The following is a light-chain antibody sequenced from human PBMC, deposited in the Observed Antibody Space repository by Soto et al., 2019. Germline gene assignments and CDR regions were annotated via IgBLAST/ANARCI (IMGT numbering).Light chain of an antibody. CDR2: EVN. Sequence: QSALTQPASVSGSPGQSITISCTGTSSDVGGYNYVSWYQQHPGKAPKLMIFEVNNRPSGVSNRFSGSKSGSTASLTIAGLQAEDEADYYCSSYSRTTTLGVFGTGTKVTVL. CDR3: SSYSRTTTLGV. J-gene: IGLJ1*01. CDR1: SSDVGGYNY. V-gene: IGLV2-14*01.